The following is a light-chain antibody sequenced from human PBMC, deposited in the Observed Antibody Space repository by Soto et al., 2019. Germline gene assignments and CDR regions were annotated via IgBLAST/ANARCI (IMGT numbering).Light chain of an antibody. CDR1: QSVRSSY. V-gene: IGKV3-20*01. J-gene: IGKJ1*01. Sequence: EIVLTQYPGTLFLSPGERATLSCRASQSVRSSYLAWYQQKLGQAPRLLIYGVSNRATGIPDRFSGSGSGTDFTLTISRLESEDFAVYYCQQYGTSPRTFGQGTKVEIK. CDR2: GVS. CDR3: QQYGTSPRT.